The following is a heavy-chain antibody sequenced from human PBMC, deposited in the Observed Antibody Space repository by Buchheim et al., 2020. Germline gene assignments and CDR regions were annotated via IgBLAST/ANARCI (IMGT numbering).Heavy chain of an antibody. CDR1: GFTFSSYA. CDR3: ARAGVAYCGGDCYRHWYFDL. Sequence: QVQLVESGGGVVQPGRSLRLSCAASGFTFSSYAMHWVRQAPGKGLEWVAVISYDGSNKYYADSVKGRFTISRDNSKKTLNLQMNSLRAEDTAVYYCARAGVAYCGGDCYRHWYFDLWGRGTL. CDR2: ISYDGSNK. V-gene: IGHV3-30-3*01. J-gene: IGHJ2*01. D-gene: IGHD2-21*02.